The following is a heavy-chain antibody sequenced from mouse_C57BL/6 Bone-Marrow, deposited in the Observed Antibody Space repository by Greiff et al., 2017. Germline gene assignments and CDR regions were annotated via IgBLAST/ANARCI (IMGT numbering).Heavy chain of an antibody. CDR3: TTVDYDYFDY. Sequence: VQLQRSGAELVRPGASVKLSCTASGFNIKDDYMHWVKQRPEQGLEWIGWIDPENGDTEYASKFQGKATITADTSSNTAYLQLSSLTSEDAAVYYFTTVDYDYFDYWGQGTTLTVSS. J-gene: IGHJ2*01. CDR1: GFNIKDDY. D-gene: IGHD2-4*01. CDR2: IDPENGDT. V-gene: IGHV14-4*01.